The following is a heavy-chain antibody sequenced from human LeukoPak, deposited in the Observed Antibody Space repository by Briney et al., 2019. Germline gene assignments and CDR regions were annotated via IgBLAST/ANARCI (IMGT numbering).Heavy chain of an antibody. CDR2: INSDGSST. Sequence: GGSLRLSCAASGFTLSSYWMHWVRQAPGKGLVWVSRINSDGSSTSYADSVKGRFTISRDSSKNTLYLQMNSLRAEDTAVYYCARRAGDYSHPYDYWGQGTLVTVSS. V-gene: IGHV3-74*01. CDR3: ARRAGDYSHPYDY. CDR1: GFTLSSYW. J-gene: IGHJ4*02. D-gene: IGHD3-22*01.